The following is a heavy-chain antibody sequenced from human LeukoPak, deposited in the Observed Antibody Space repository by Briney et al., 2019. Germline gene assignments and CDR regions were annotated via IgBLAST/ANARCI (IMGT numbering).Heavy chain of an antibody. Sequence: ASVKVSCKASGYTFTGYYIHWVRQAPGQGLEWMGWIYPNSGGPYYAQKFQGRVTITRDTSISTAYMELSSLRYDDTAVYYCARKGEVYGDYDYWGQGTLVTVSS. J-gene: IGHJ4*02. CDR3: ARKGEVYGDYDY. CDR2: IYPNSGGP. CDR1: GYTFTGYY. V-gene: IGHV1-2*02. D-gene: IGHD4-17*01.